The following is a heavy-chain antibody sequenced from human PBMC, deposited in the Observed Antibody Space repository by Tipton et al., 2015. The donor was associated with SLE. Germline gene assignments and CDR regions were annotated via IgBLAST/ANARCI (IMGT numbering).Heavy chain of an antibody. CDR3: ARRIVPAATDY. V-gene: IGHV4-59*07. CDR2: IYYSGST. Sequence: TLSLTCTVSGGSISSYYWSWIRQPPGKGLEWIGYIYYSGSTNYNPSLKSRVTISVDTSKNQFSLKLSSVTAADTAVYYCARRIVPAATDYWGQGTLVTVSS. CDR1: GGSISSYY. D-gene: IGHD2-2*01. J-gene: IGHJ4*02.